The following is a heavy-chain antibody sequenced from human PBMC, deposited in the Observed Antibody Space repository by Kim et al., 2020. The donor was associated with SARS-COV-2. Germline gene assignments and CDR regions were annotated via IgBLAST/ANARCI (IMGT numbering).Heavy chain of an antibody. CDR3: AKDHPSSGWPTFDS. CDR2: VNNGGNA. J-gene: IGHJ4*02. V-gene: IGHV3-23*01. CDR1: GFTFSRYA. D-gene: IGHD6-19*01. Sequence: GGSLRLSCAASGFTFSRYAMSWVRQAPGKGPEWIAAVNNGGNAYYANSAKGRFTVSRDNNRNTLDLQMNSLPAEDTALYFCAKDHPSSGWPTFDSWGQGTLVTVSS.